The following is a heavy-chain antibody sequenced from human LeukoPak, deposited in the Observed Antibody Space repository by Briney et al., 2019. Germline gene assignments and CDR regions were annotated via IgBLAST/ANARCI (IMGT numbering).Heavy chain of an antibody. CDR3: AKRGREITTFLYYFDY. D-gene: IGHD4-11*01. J-gene: IGHJ4*02. CDR2: SGSGGGT. CDR1: GFTLSSSV. V-gene: IGHV3-23*01. Sequence: GGSLGLSCAASGFTLSSSVMSWVRQAPGKGLEWVSSSGSGGGTYYADSVKGRFTISRESSKNTLDLQMNSLRAEDTAVYYCAKRGREITTFLYYFDYWGQGTLVTVSS.